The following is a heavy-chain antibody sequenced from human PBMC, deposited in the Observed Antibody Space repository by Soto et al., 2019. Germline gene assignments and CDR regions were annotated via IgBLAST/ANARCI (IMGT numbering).Heavy chain of an antibody. D-gene: IGHD3-22*01. V-gene: IGHV3-33*01. CDR3: VRDSSGSIEYFQR. Sequence: QEHLVESGGGVVQPGKSLRLSCVASGIAFSCYGMHWVRQAPGKGLEWLALIWHDGSDKYYADSVKGRFTISRDNSKNTVFLEMNSLRVEDTSVYYCVRDSSGSIEYFQRWGQGTLVTVSS. J-gene: IGHJ1*01. CDR1: GIAFSCYG. CDR2: IWHDGSDK.